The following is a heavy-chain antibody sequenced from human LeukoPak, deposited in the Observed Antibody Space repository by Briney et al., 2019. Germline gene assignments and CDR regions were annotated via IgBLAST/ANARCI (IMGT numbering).Heavy chain of an antibody. V-gene: IGHV4-31*03. CDR3: ARAPGIEKQLVNIDAFDI. CDR1: GGSISSGGYY. J-gene: IGHJ3*02. Sequence: PQTLSLTCTVSGGSISSGGYYWSWIRQHPGKGLEWIGYIYYSGSTYYNPSLKSRVTISVDTSKNQFSLKLSSVTAADTAVYYCARAPGIEKQLVNIDAFDIWGQGTMVTVSS. D-gene: IGHD6-13*01. CDR2: IYYSGST.